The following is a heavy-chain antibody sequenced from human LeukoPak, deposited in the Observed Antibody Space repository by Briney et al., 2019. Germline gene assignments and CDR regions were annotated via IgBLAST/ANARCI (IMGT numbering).Heavy chain of an antibody. CDR2: ISYDGSNK. J-gene: IGHJ4*02. D-gene: IGHD3-16*01. Sequence: GRSLRLSCAASGFTFSSYAMHWVRQAPGKGLEWVAVISYDGSNKYYADSVKGRFTISRDNSKNTLYLQMNSLRAEDTAVYYCAKKGDFDYWGQGTLVTVSS. V-gene: IGHV3-30*04. CDR3: AKKGDFDY. CDR1: GFTFSSYA.